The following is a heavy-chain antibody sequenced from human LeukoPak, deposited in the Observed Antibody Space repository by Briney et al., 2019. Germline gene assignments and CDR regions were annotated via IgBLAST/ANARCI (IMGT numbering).Heavy chain of an antibody. CDR1: GGSISSYS. CDR3: ASTIAALAFDI. Sequence: PSETLSLTCTVSGGSISSYSWSWIRQSPGKGLEWIGYMYYSGSPNYNPSLQSRVTISVDTSKNQFSLKLSSVTAADTAVYYCASTIAALAFDIWGQGTMVTVSS. D-gene: IGHD6-6*01. CDR2: MYYSGSP. J-gene: IGHJ3*02. V-gene: IGHV4-59*12.